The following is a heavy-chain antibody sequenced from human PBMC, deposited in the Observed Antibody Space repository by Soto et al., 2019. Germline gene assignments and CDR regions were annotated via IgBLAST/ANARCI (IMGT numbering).Heavy chain of an antibody. Sequence: SDTISLTGTVSGCTIGGSNCFWGWFRQSPGTGLEWLGTIYSSGSTYYNPSLKSRITMSLDTSKNQFSLNLGSVTAADTAVYDCTRRRFDVRGVTTMDVWGPGTTVTVSS. CDR2: IYSSGST. CDR1: GCTIGGSNCF. D-gene: IGHD3-10*01. V-gene: IGHV4-39*01. J-gene: IGHJ6*02. CDR3: TRRRFDVRGVTTMDV.